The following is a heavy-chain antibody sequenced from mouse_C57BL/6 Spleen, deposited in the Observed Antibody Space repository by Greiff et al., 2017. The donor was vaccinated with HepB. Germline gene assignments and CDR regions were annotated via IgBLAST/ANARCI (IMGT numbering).Heavy chain of an antibody. V-gene: IGHV1-59*01. CDR1: GYTFTSYW. J-gene: IGHJ3*01. Sequence: QVQLQQPGAELVRPGTSVKLSCKASGYTFTSYWMHWVNQRPGQGLEWIGVIDPSDSYTNYNQKFKGKATLTVDTSSSTAYMQLSSLTSEDSAVYYCASPTYWGQGTLVTVSA. CDR3: ASPTY. CDR2: IDPSDSYT.